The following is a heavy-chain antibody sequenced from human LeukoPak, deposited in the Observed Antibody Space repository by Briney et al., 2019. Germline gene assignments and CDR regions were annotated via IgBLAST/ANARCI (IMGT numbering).Heavy chain of an antibody. D-gene: IGHD3-10*01. Sequence: PSETLSLTCTVSGGSITGYYWSWIRQPPGKGLVWIGYIYYSGSTNYNPSLKSRVTISLDTSKNQFSLKLSSVTAADTAVYYCARYYYGSGSYWTWGQGTLVTVSS. CDR3: ARYYYGSGSYWT. J-gene: IGHJ5*02. V-gene: IGHV4-59*08. CDR2: IYYSGST. CDR1: GGSITGYY.